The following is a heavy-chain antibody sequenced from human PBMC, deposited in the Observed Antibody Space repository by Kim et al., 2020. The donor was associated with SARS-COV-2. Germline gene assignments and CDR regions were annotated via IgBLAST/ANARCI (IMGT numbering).Heavy chain of an antibody. CDR3: AKIPVLLEWLLTAFFDY. V-gene: IGHV3-23*01. Sequence: GGSLRLSCAASGITFSSYGMSWVRQAPGKGLEWVSSISGSGVSTHYADSVKGRFTISRDNSKNTLYLQMNSLRAEDTAVYYCAKIPVLLEWLLTAFFDYWGQGTLVTVSS. D-gene: IGHD3-3*01. CDR1: GITFSSYG. J-gene: IGHJ4*02. CDR2: ISGSGVST.